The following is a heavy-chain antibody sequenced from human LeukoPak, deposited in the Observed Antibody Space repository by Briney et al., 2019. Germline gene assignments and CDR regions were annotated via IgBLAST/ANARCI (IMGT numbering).Heavy chain of an antibody. CDR3: TRRSSAAGRQYFAY. CDR1: GFTFSSAW. V-gene: IGHV3-15*07. D-gene: IGHD6-13*01. CDR2: LKSETDGGTT. Sequence: GGSLRLSCAASGFTFSSAWMNWVRQAPGKGLEWVGRLKSETDGGTTDYAAPVKGTFTISRDDSENTLYLQMNSLKTEDTAVYYCTRRSSAAGRQYFAYWGQGTLVTVSS. J-gene: IGHJ4*02.